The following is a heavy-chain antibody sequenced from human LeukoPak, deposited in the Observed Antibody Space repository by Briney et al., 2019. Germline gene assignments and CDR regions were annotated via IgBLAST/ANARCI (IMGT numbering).Heavy chain of an antibody. J-gene: IGHJ4*02. Sequence: GSLRLSCAASGFTFSGYAMNWIRQPPGKGLEWIGFIHYSGSTTYNPSLKSRVTISIETSKTQFSLKLNSVTAADTAVYFCVRLGRCSGGHCLDDYWGQGTLVTVSS. V-gene: IGHV4-59*01. CDR2: IHYSGST. D-gene: IGHD2-15*01. CDR3: VRLGRCSGGHCLDDY. CDR1: GFTFSGYA.